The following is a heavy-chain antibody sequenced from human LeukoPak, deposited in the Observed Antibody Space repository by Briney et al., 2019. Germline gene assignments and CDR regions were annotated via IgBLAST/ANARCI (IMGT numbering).Heavy chain of an antibody. J-gene: IGHJ4*02. V-gene: IGHV4-34*01. CDR2: INHSGST. CDR1: GGSFSGYY. D-gene: IGHD3-22*01. CDR3: ASYYYDSSGYIDY. Sequence: PSETLSLTCAVYGGSFSGYYWSWIRQPPGKGLEWIREINHSGSTNYNPSLKSRVTISVDTSKNQFSLKLSSVTAADTAVYYCASYYYDSSGYIDYWGQGTLVTVSS.